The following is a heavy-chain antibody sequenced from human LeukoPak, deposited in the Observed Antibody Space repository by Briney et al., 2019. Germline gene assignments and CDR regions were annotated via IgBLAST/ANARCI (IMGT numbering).Heavy chain of an antibody. CDR3: ARDLTYYDFWTTRWFDP. Sequence: GASVKVSCKASGGTFSSYAISWVRQAPGQGLEWMGGIIPIFGTANYAQKFQGRVTITADESTSTAYMELSSLRSEDTAVYYCARDLTYYDFWTTRWFDPWGQGTLVTVSS. CDR1: GGTFSSYA. CDR2: IIPIFGTA. V-gene: IGHV1-69*13. J-gene: IGHJ5*02. D-gene: IGHD3-3*01.